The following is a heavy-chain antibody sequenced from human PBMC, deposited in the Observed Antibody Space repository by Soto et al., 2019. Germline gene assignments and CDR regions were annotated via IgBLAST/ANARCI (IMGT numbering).Heavy chain of an antibody. V-gene: IGHV1-69*06. J-gene: IGHJ6*02. CDR3: ATTLLNWNYYYSGMDV. D-gene: IGHD1-1*01. Sequence: SVKVSCKASGGTFSSYAISWVRQAPGQGLEWMGGIIPIFGTANYAQKFQGRVTITADKSTSTAYMELSSLRSEDTAVYYCATTLLNWNYYYSGMDVWGQGTTVTVSS. CDR1: GGTFSSYA. CDR2: IIPIFGTA.